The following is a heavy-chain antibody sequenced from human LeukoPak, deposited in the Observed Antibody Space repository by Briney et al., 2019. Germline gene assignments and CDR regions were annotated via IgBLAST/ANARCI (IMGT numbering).Heavy chain of an antibody. V-gene: IGHV3-23*01. J-gene: IGHJ5*02. Sequence: PGGSLRLSCAASGFTFSSYAMSWVRQAPGKVLEWVSAISGSGGSTYYADSVKGRFTISRDNSKNTLYLQMNSLRAEDTAVYYCAKTGRVVVALSSWFDPWGQGTLVTVSS. CDR2: ISGSGGST. CDR1: GFTFSSYA. CDR3: AKTGRVVVALSSWFDP. D-gene: IGHD2-15*01.